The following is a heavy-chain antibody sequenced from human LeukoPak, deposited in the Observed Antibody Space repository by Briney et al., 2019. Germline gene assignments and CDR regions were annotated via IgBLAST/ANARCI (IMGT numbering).Heavy chain of an antibody. CDR3: ARSIAVAGNDAFDI. Sequence: SETLSLTCTVSGGSINSYYWGWIRQPPGKGLEWIGYIYYSGRTNYNPSLKSRVTISVDTSKNQFSLKLTSVTAADTAVYYCARSIAVAGNDAFDIWGRGTMVTVSS. CDR1: GGSINSYY. V-gene: IGHV4-59*01. J-gene: IGHJ3*02. CDR2: IYYSGRT. D-gene: IGHD6-19*01.